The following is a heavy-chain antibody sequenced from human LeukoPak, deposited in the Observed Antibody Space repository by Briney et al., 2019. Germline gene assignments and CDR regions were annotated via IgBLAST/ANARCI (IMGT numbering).Heavy chain of an antibody. CDR2: ISYDGSNK. CDR1: GFTFSSYA. Sequence: GGSLRLSCAASGFTFSSYAMHWVRQAPGKGLEWVAVISYDGSNKYYAESVRGRFTISRDNSKNTLYLQMNSLRADDTAVFYCAKDGVILAPGESWYMDVWGSGTPVTVSS. CDR3: AKDGVILAPGESWYMDV. J-gene: IGHJ6*03. D-gene: IGHD3-10*01. V-gene: IGHV3-30-3*01.